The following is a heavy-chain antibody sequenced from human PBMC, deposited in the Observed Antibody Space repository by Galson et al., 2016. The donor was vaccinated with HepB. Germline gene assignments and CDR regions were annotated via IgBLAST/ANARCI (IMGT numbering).Heavy chain of an antibody. Sequence: TLSLTCAVYGGSFSGYYWSWIRQPPGKGLEWIGEINHSGSTNYNPSLKSRVTISVDTSKNQFSLKLSSVTAAATAVYYCARGDNPDYGDYASAYYYRVVWGKGTTVTVAS. CDR2: INHSGST. D-gene: IGHD4-17*01. J-gene: IGHJ6*03. CDR3: ARGDNPDYGDYASAYYYRVV. V-gene: IGHV4-34*01. CDR1: GGSFSGYY.